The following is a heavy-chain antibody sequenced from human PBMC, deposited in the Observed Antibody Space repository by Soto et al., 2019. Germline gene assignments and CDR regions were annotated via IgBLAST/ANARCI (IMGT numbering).Heavy chain of an antibody. CDR3: ASDPVLSSSGWTNWFDS. CDR1: GFTFSSYS. Sequence: PGGSLRLSCAASGFTFSSYSMNWVRQAPGKGLEWVSSISSSSSYIYYADSVKGRFTISRDNAKNSLYLQMNSLRAEDTAVYYCASDPVLSSSGWTNWFDSWCQGPLVTVSS. V-gene: IGHV3-21*01. J-gene: IGHJ5*01. CDR2: ISSSSSYI. D-gene: IGHD6-19*01.